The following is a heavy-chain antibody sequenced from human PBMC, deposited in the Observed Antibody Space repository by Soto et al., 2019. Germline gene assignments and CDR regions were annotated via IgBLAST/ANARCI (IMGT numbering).Heavy chain of an antibody. D-gene: IGHD3-22*01. CDR1: GFTFSNAW. CDR2: IKSKTDGGTT. J-gene: IGHJ4*02. CDR3: EYYYDSSGYYTGLDY. V-gene: IGHV3-15*07. Sequence: PGGSLRLSCAASGFTFSNAWMNWVRQAPGKGLEWVGRIKSKTDGGTTDYAAPVKGRFTISRDDSKNTLYLQMNSLKTEDTAVYYCEYYYDSSGYYTGLDYWGQGTLVTVSS.